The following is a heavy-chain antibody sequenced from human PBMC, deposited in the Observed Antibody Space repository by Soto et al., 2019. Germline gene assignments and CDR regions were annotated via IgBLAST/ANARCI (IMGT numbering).Heavy chain of an antibody. J-gene: IGHJ4*02. CDR1: GFTLGRYG. V-gene: IGHV3-23*01. D-gene: IGHD3-10*01. CDR2: VSPNGQGI. Sequence: GGSLRLSCAASGFTLGRYGISWVRQAPGKGLEWVSAVSPNGQGIYYADSVRGRFTISRDFSKNTVFLHMDSLRAEDTAVYYCAKDRDYPRDYFHYWGQGTLVTVSS. CDR3: AKDRDYPRDYFHY.